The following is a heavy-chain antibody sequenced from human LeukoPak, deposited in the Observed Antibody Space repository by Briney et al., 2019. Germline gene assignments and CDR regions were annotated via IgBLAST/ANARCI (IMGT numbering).Heavy chain of an antibody. CDR3: ARSIAVAGRGNWFDP. V-gene: IGHV5-51*01. J-gene: IGHJ5*02. CDR1: GYSFTSYW. CDR2: IYPGDSDT. D-gene: IGHD6-19*01. Sequence: GESLKISCKGSGYSFTSYWIGWVRQMPGKGLEWIGIIYPGDSDTRYSPSFQGQVTISADKSISTAYLQWSSLKASDTAMYYCARSIAVAGRGNWFDPWGQGTLVTVSS.